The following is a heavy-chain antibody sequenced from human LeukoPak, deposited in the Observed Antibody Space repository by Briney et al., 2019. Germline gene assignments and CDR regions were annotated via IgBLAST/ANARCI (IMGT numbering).Heavy chain of an antibody. V-gene: IGHV3-48*04. CDR1: GFTFSSYW. CDR2: ITSSAANI. J-gene: IGHJ4*02. Sequence: GGSLRLSCAASGFTFSSYWMNWVRQAPGKGLEWVSFITSSAANIYYADAVKGRFTISRDNAKNSLFLQMNSLRAEDTAVYYCAGDRGFGELLYDYWGQGTLVTISS. D-gene: IGHD3-10*01. CDR3: AGDRGFGELLYDY.